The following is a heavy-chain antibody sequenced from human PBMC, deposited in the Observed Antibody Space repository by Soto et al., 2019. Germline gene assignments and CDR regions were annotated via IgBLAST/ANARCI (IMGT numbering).Heavy chain of an antibody. CDR2: IYYSGST. J-gene: IGHJ4*02. D-gene: IGHD5-12*01. Sequence: QVLLQESGPGLVQPSQTLSLTCTVSGGSISSSYYYWSWIRQPPGKGLEWIGYIYYSGSTYYNQSLKSRLTISVDTSKNQFSLKLNSVTAADTAVYYCARENSGYDPTGSFDYWGQGTLVTVSS. CDR3: ARENSGYDPTGSFDY. V-gene: IGHV4-30-4*01. CDR1: GGSISSSYYY.